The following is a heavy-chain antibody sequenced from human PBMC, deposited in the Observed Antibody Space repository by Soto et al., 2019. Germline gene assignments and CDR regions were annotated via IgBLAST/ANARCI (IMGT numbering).Heavy chain of an antibody. J-gene: IGHJ4*02. Sequence: PGGSLRLSCAASGFTFSSYGIHWVRQAPGKGLQWLAVISYDGNNKYYADSVEGRFTISRDNSKNTVYLQMNSLRLEDTAVYYCARGPSYSDSYFDHWAREHWSPLL. D-gene: IGHD4-17*01. CDR1: GFTFSSYG. CDR3: ARGPSYSDSYFDH. V-gene: IGHV3-30*03. CDR2: ISYDGNNK.